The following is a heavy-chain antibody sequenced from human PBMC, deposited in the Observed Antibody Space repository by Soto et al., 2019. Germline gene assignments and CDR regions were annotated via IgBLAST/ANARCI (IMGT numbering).Heavy chain of an antibody. Sequence: GSLRLSCAASGXAFYTYKMNWVRQAPGRGLEWVSYIISRGSTTYYADSVKGRFTISRDNAKNSLCRQVDGGRSECTAIYYGATSPGGGGAFAFWGQATMVTVSS. CDR1: GXAFYTYK. CDR2: IISRGSTT. D-gene: IGHD3-10*01. V-gene: IGHV3-48*03. CDR3: ATSPGGGGAFAF. J-gene: IGHJ3*01.